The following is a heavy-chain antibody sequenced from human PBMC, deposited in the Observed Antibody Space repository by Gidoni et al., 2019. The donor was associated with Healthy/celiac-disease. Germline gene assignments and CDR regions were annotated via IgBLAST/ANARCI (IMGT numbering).Heavy chain of an antibody. V-gene: IGHV3-30-3*01. CDR3: ARSPTMVRGVISY. D-gene: IGHD3-10*01. CDR2: ISYDGSNK. Sequence: QVQLVESGGGVVQPGRSLRLSCAASGFTFSSYAMHWVRQAPGKGLEWVAVISYDGSNKYYADSVKGRFTISRDNSKNTLYLQMNSLRAEDTAVYYCARSPTMVRGVISYWGQGTLVTVSS. CDR1: GFTFSSYA. J-gene: IGHJ4*02.